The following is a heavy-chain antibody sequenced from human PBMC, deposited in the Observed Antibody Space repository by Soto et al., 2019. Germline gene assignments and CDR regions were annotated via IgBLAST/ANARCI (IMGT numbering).Heavy chain of an antibody. CDR3: ARCPAGYDLWSGKYYYYGMDV. CDR1: CASFSGYC. D-gene: IGHD3-3*01. V-gene: IGHV4-34*01. CDR2: INHSVST. Sequence: ETLSPLSAVHCASFSGYCWSWIRQPPGKGLEWIGEINHSVSTNYSPSLKSRVTISVDTSKTQSSLKLRSVPAADTAVYYCARCPAGYDLWSGKYYYYGMDVCGQGTTVTVSS. J-gene: IGHJ6*02.